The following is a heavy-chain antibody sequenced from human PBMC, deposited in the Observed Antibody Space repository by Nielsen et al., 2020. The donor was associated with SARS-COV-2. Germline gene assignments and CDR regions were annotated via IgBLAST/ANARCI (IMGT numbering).Heavy chain of an antibody. V-gene: IGHV5-10-1*01. J-gene: IGHJ4*02. CDR3: ARHSAVAGAVDY. Sequence: KVSCKGSGYSFTSYWISWVRQMPGKGLEWMGRIDPSDSYTNYSPSFQGHVTISADKSISTAYLQRSSLKASDTAMYYCARHSAVAGAVDYWGQGTLVTVSS. D-gene: IGHD6-19*01. CDR1: GYSFTSYW. CDR2: IDPSDSYT.